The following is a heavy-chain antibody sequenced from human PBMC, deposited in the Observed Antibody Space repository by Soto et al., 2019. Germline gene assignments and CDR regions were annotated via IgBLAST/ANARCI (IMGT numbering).Heavy chain of an antibody. J-gene: IGHJ6*02. V-gene: IGHV4-39*01. CDR3: ARHGEDYDILTGYQINVYGMDV. D-gene: IGHD3-9*01. Sequence: QLQLQESGPGLVKPSETLSLTCTVSGGSISSSSYYWGWIRQPPGKGLEWIGSIYYSGSTYYNPSLKSRVTISVDTSKNQFSLKLSSVTAADTAVYYCARHGEDYDILTGYQINVYGMDVWGQGTTVTVSS. CDR2: IYYSGST. CDR1: GGSISSSSYY.